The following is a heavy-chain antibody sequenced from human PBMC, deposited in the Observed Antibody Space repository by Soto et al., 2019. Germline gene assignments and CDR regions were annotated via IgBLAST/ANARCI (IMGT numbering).Heavy chain of an antibody. V-gene: IGHV4-39*01. J-gene: IGHJ4*01. D-gene: IGHD7-27*01. Sequence: QLQLQESGPGLVKPSEALSLTCTVSGDSISTNRYYWGWIRQPPGKGLEWIGSLSYIGVTNYNPSLKSRVTLSVDPSKHQFSLKLSSMTAADTAVYYCVRHPPNWGRYDFEDWGQGMLVAVSS. CDR2: LSYIGVT. CDR1: GDSISTNRYY. CDR3: VRHPPNWGRYDFED.